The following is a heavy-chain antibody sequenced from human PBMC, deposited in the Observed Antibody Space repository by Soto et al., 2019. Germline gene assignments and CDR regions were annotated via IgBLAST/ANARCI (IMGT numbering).Heavy chain of an antibody. CDR3: ARPTSSGLIYA. D-gene: IGHD3-22*01. V-gene: IGHV3-53*01. CDR1: GFSVSSNY. CDR2: IYSGDAT. Sequence: GSLRLSCLASGFSVSSNYMGWVRQAPGKGPEWVSGIYSGDATFYADSVKGRFTISKDNSMNTLYLQMDSLRVEDTAVYYCARPTSSGLIYAWGQGTLVTVSS. J-gene: IGHJ1*01.